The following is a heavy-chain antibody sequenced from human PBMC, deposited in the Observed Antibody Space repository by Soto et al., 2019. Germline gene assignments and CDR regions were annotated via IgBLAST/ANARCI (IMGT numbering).Heavy chain of an antibody. CDR1: GFTFSSYS. V-gene: IGHV3-48*01. CDR3: ARGYYDSSGYYWVFDY. D-gene: IGHD3-22*01. Sequence: EVQLVESGGGLVQPGGSLRLSCAASGFTFSSYSMNWVRQAPGKGLEWVSYISSSSNTIYYADSVKGRFTISRDNAKNSLSLQMNRLRAEDTAVYYCARGYYDSSGYYWVFDYWGQGTLVTVSS. J-gene: IGHJ4*02. CDR2: ISSSSNTI.